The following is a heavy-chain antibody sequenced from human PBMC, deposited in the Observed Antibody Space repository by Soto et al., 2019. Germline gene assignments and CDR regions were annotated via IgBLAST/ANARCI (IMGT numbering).Heavy chain of an antibody. CDR2: IIPIFGTA. Sequence: QVQLVQSGAEVKKPGSSVKVSCKASGGTFSSYAISWVRQAPGQGLEWMGGIIPIFGTANYAQKFQGRVTITADESTRTAYMELSSLRSEDTAVYYCARDAPYKRDSSSWYGYWGQGTLVTVSS. J-gene: IGHJ4*02. CDR1: GGTFSSYA. D-gene: IGHD6-13*01. V-gene: IGHV1-69*01. CDR3: ARDAPYKRDSSSWYGY.